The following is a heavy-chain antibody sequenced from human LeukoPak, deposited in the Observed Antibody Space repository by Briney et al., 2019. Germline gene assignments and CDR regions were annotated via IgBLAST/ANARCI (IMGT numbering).Heavy chain of an antibody. D-gene: IGHD3-10*01. J-gene: IGHJ6*03. CDR1: GFTFSSYW. CDR3: ARDEQHYGSGSFVAWGYYYYYYMDV. CDR2: IKQDGSEK. Sequence: GGSLRLSCAASGFTFSSYWMSWARQAPGKGLEWVANIKQDGSEKYYVDSVKGRFTISRDNAKNSLYLQMNSLRAEDTAVYYCARDEQHYGSGSFVAWGYYYYYYMDVWGKGTTVTISS. V-gene: IGHV3-7*01.